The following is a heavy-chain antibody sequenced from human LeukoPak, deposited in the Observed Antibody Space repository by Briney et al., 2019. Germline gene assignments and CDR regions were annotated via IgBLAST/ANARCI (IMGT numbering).Heavy chain of an antibody. CDR2: IYSGGST. Sequence: PGGSLRLSCAASGFTVSSNYMSWVRRAPGKGLEWVSVIYSGGSTYYADSVKGRFTISRDNSKNTLYLQMNSLRAEDTAVYYCARGSSGWDPMPFDYWGQGTPVTVSS. CDR1: GFTVSSNY. V-gene: IGHV3-53*01. D-gene: IGHD6-19*01. J-gene: IGHJ4*02. CDR3: ARGSSGWDPMPFDY.